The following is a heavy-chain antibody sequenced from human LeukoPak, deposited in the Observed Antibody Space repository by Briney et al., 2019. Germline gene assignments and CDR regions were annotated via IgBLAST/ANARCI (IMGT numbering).Heavy chain of an antibody. CDR2: IYSGGST. CDR1: GFTVSSYA. Sequence: GGSLRLSCAASGFTVSSYAMSWVRQAPGKGLEWVSLIYSGGSTHYADSVKGRFTISRDNSKNTLYLQMDSLRAEDTALYYCAKGSGINHYHWIDPWGQGTLVTVSS. CDR3: AKGSGINHYHWIDP. V-gene: IGHV3-23*03. J-gene: IGHJ5*02. D-gene: IGHD1-14*01.